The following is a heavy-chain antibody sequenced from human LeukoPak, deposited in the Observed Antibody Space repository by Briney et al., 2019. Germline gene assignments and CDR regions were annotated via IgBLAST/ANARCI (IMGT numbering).Heavy chain of an antibody. Sequence: GGSLRLSCAASGFTFSDYYMSWIRQAPGKGLEWVSYISSSGSTIYYADSVKGRFTISRDNAKNSLYLQMNSLRAEDTAVYYCARGPPSYYYDSSGPNWYYFDYWGQGTLVTVSS. D-gene: IGHD3-22*01. CDR2: ISSSGSTI. J-gene: IGHJ4*02. CDR1: GFTFSDYY. CDR3: ARGPPSYYYDSSGPNWYYFDY. V-gene: IGHV3-11*04.